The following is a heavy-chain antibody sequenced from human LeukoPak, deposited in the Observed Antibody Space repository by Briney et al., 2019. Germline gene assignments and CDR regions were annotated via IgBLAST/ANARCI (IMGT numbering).Heavy chain of an antibody. J-gene: IGHJ4*02. CDR3: ARGFRRWLQNPPDY. CDR1: GFTFSSYS. Sequence: GGSLRLSCAASGFTFSSYSMNWVRQAPGKGLEWVSSISSSSSYIYYADSVKGRFTISRDNAKNSLYLQMNSLGAEDTAVYYCARGFRRWLQNPPDYWGQGTLVTVSS. CDR2: ISSSSSYI. D-gene: IGHD5-24*01. V-gene: IGHV3-21*01.